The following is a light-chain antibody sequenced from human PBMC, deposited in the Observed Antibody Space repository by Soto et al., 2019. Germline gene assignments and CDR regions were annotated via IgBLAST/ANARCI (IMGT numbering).Light chain of an antibody. CDR2: AAS. Sequence: DIQMTQSPSTLSASVGDRVTITCRARQSITTYVNWYQQKLGKAPTLLIYAASSLQSGVPSRFSGSGSGTDFTLTIRSLQPEDSATYFCQQSYSSPRTFAQGTKV. J-gene: IGKJ1*01. CDR1: QSITTY. CDR3: QQSYSSPRT. V-gene: IGKV1-39*01.